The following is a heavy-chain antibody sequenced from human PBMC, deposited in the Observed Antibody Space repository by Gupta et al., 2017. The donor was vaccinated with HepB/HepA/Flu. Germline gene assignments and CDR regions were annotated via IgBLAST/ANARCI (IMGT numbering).Heavy chain of an antibody. CDR1: GGSISSSSYY. J-gene: IGHJ6*03. Sequence: QLQLQESGPGLVKPSETLSLTCTVSGGSISSSSYYWGWIRQPPGKGLEWIGSIYYSGSTYYNPSLKSRVTISVDTSKNQFSLKLSSVTAADTAVDYWARLGDEWLSQFYYYYYMDVWGKGTTVTVSS. D-gene: IGHD3-3*01. CDR2: IYYSGST. CDR3: ARLGDEWLSQFYYYYYMDV. V-gene: IGHV4-39*01.